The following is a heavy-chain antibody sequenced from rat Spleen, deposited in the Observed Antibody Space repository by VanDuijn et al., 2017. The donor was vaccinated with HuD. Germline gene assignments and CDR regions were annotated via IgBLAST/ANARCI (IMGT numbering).Heavy chain of an antibody. CDR3: ARRFYGYTDYFDF. CDR2: LSYDGITT. Sequence: EVQLVESGGGLVQPGRSLKLSCAASGFMFSNYGMAWVRQAPTKGLEWVATLSYDGITTYYRDSVKGRFTISGDNAKSTLYLQMDSLRSEDTATYYCARRFYGYTDYFDFWGQGVMVTVSS. CDR1: GFMFSNYG. D-gene: IGHD1-9*01. V-gene: IGHV5-29*01. J-gene: IGHJ2*01.